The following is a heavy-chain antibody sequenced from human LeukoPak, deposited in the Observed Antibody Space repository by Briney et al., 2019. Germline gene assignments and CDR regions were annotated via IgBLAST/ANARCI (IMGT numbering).Heavy chain of an antibody. CDR3: ARGGPIYDYVWGSYRLYFDY. J-gene: IGHJ4*02. Sequence: SETLSLTCAVYGGSFSGYYWSWIRQSPGKGLEWIGEVNPSGDTHYNPSLKSLVTISADTSKKQFSLKLSSVTAADTAVYYCARGGPIYDYVWGSYRLYFDYWGQGTLVTVSS. D-gene: IGHD3-16*02. CDR1: GGSFSGYY. V-gene: IGHV4-34*01. CDR2: VNPSGDT.